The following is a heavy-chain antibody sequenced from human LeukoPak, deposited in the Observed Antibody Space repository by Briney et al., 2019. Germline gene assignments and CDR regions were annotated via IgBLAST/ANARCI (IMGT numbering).Heavy chain of an antibody. Sequence: PGGSLRLSCAASGFTVSSNFMSWVRQAPGKGLEWVSGIYSGGTTYYADSVRGRFTISRDNSKNTLYLQMNSLRAEDTAVYYCARDGYGYNYMDVWGKGTTVTVSS. V-gene: IGHV3-53*01. J-gene: IGHJ6*03. CDR3: ARDGYGYNYMDV. CDR2: IYSGGTT. CDR1: GFTVSSNF. D-gene: IGHD1-1*01.